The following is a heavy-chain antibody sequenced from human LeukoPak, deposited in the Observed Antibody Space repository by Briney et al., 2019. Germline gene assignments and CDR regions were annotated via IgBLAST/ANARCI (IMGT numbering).Heavy chain of an antibody. CDR1: GGSISSSSYY. CDR3: ARGSLRYCSGGSCYFGH. V-gene: IGHV4-39*01. Sequence: SETLSLTCTVSGGSISSSSYYWGWIRQPPGKGLEWIGSIYYSGSTYYNPSLKSRVTISVDTSKNQFSLKLSSVTAADTAVYYCARGSLRYCSGGSCYFGHWGQGTLVTVSS. CDR2: IYYSGST. D-gene: IGHD2-15*01. J-gene: IGHJ1*01.